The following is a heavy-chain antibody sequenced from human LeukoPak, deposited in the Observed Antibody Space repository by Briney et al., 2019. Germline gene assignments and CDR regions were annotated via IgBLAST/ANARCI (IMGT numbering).Heavy chain of an antibody. Sequence: GWSLRLTRAASGFTFINYRMNWVRQAPGKGLEWVSYISSSSSTIYYADTVKGRFTISRDNAKNSLYLQMNSLRDEDTAVYYCARVRAPIEGYFQHWGQGTLVTVST. CDR3: ARVRAPIEGYFQH. CDR2: ISSSSSTI. J-gene: IGHJ1*01. CDR1: GFTFINYR. V-gene: IGHV3-48*02. D-gene: IGHD1-26*01.